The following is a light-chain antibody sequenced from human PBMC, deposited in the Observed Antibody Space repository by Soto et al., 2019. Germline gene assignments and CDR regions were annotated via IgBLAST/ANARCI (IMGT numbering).Light chain of an antibody. CDR2: DAS. Sequence: EIVLTQSPVTLSLSPRERATLSCRASQSVTTFLAWYQQKPCQAPRLLIYDASNRAPGIPARFSGSGSRTDFTLTISALEPEDFAVYYCQQRTNWPLTFGGGTQVEIK. CDR3: QQRTNWPLT. J-gene: IGKJ4*01. CDR1: QSVTTF. V-gene: IGKV3-11*01.